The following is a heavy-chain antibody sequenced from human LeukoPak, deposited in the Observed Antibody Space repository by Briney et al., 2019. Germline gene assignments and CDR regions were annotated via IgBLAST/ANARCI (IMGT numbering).Heavy chain of an antibody. CDR3: ARLRGGSYFDY. J-gene: IGHJ4*02. V-gene: IGHV3-7*04. D-gene: IGHD3-16*01. CDR2: IKEDGSEK. Sequence: GGSLRLSCAASGFTFSGYWMNWVRQAPGKGLEWVANIKEDGSEKYYVDSVKGRFTVSRDNAKNSLYLQMNSLRGEDTAVYYCARLRGGSYFDYWGQGTLVTVSS. CDR1: GFTFSGYW.